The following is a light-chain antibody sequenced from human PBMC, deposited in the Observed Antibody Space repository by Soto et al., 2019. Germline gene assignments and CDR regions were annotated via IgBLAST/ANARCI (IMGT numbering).Light chain of an antibody. CDR3: SSYTSSSTLEWV. Sequence: QSALTQPASVSGSPGQSITISCTGTSSDVCGYNYVSWYQQHPGKAPKLMIYEVSNRPSGVSNRFSGSKSGNTASLTISGLQAEDEADYYCSSYTSSSTLEWVFGGGTKLTVL. CDR1: SSDVCGYNY. J-gene: IGLJ3*02. V-gene: IGLV2-14*01. CDR2: EVS.